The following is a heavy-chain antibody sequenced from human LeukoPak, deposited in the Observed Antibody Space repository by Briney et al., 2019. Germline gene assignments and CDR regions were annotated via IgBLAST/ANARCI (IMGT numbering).Heavy chain of an antibody. Sequence: PSETLSLTCTVGGGSLSGQYWGWIRQPPGKGLELVGHIYYTGTTFYNPSLNSRITITLDTSRNQFSLRLTSVTAADTAVYYCARFSWGCSTASCYLTNWGQGTLVTVSS. V-gene: IGHV4-59*11. J-gene: IGHJ4*02. CDR1: GGSLSGQY. D-gene: IGHD2-2*01. CDR3: ARFSWGCSTASCYLTN. CDR2: IYYTGTT.